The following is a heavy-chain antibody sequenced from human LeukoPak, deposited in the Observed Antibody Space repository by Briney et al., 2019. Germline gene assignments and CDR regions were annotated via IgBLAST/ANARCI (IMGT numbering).Heavy chain of an antibody. CDR1: GFTFSSYE. J-gene: IGHJ4*02. CDR3: ASSPLTNFPFDY. CDR2: ISSSGSTI. Sequence: GGSLRLSCAASGFTFSSYEMNWVRQAPGKGLEWVSYISSSGSTIYYADSVKGRFIISRDNAKNSLYLQMNSLRAEDTAVYYCASSPLTNFPFDYWGQGNLVTVSS. V-gene: IGHV3-48*03. D-gene: IGHD1-1*01.